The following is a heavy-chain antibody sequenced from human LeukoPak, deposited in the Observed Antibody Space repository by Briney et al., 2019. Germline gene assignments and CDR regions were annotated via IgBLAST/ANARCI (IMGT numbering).Heavy chain of an antibody. V-gene: IGHV3-23*01. CDR1: GFIFRNYA. D-gene: IGHD3-9*01. J-gene: IGHJ4*02. Sequence: GASLRLCCAASGFIFRNYAMSWVRQAPGKGLEWVSAITGSGDTTYYADSVKGRFTISRDNSKNTLYVEMNTLRAEDTAVYYCAKWGDYDILTGYYVSDFWGQGTLVTVSS. CDR2: ITGSGDTT. CDR3: AKWGDYDILTGYYVSDF.